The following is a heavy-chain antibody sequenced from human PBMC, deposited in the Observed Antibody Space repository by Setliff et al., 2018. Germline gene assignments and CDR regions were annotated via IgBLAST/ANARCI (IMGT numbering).Heavy chain of an antibody. V-gene: IGHV4-61*09. CDR2: IFSRGSM. D-gene: IGHD5-18*01. Sequence: PSETLSLTCTVSGTSISTGPYYWTWIRQSAERGLEWIGQIFSRGSMNYRPSLSSRVTISADSSKNQFSLQLVSVTASDTAVYYCARGDSSGNNYPVLDYWGQGMLVTVSS. CDR1: GTSISTGPYY. CDR3: ARGDSSGNNYPVLDY. J-gene: IGHJ4*02.